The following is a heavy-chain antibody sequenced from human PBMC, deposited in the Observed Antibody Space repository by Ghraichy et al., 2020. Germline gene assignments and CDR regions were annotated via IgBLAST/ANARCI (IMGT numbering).Heavy chain of an antibody. CDR1: GDTVASFY. J-gene: IGHJ4*02. D-gene: IGHD3-3*01. Sequence: ASVKVSCKAAGDTVASFYIHWVRQARGQGLERKGISSPSGKTTTYAQKFQGRGTLTTDTPTSKSDMELTSLRYEDTAVYFCARSRRVYDFWSGYYSYFDFWGRGPLVTVSS. CDR2: SSPSGKTT. CDR3: ARSRRVYDFWSGYYSYFDF. V-gene: IGHV1-46*01.